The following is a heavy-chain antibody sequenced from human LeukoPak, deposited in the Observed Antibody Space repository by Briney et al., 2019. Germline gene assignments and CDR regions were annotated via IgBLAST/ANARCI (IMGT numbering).Heavy chain of an antibody. V-gene: IGHV3-53*01. CDR3: AKDEATSGGGLAS. Sequence: RPGGSLRLSCAASGFTVSGTHMSWVRQAPGKGLEWVSAMYTGGTTYYADSVQGRFTISRDNSKNTLYLQMNSLRAEDTAVYYCAKDEATSGGGLASWGQGTLVTVSS. CDR1: GFTVSGTH. CDR2: MYTGGTT. D-gene: IGHD3-16*01. J-gene: IGHJ4*02.